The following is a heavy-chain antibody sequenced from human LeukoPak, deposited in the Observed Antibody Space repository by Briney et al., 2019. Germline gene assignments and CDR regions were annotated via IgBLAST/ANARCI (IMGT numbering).Heavy chain of an antibody. J-gene: IGHJ5*02. Sequence: GGSLRLSCAASGFTFSDYGMHWVRQAPGKGLEWVAFVRNDGSNEYCPDSVKGRFTISRDNSRNTLYLQMNSLRPEDTAVYYCAKGGSASHNWFDPWGQGTLVTVSS. D-gene: IGHD2-15*01. CDR1: GFTFSDYG. V-gene: IGHV3-30*02. CDR3: AKGGSASHNWFDP. CDR2: VRNDGSNE.